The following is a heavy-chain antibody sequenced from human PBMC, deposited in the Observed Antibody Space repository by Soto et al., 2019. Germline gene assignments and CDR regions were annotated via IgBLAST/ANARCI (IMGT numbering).Heavy chain of an antibody. Sequence: GGSLRLSCAASGFTFSNYALHWVRQAPGRGLEWVALISFDGNNKYYANSVKGRFTISRDNSKNTLYLQMNSLRAEDTAVYYCGRCTGTSCHLGADFWGQGTLVTVSS. CDR2: ISFDGNNK. CDR3: GRCTGTSCHLGADF. D-gene: IGHD2-2*01. J-gene: IGHJ4*02. CDR1: GFTFSNYA. V-gene: IGHV3-30-3*01.